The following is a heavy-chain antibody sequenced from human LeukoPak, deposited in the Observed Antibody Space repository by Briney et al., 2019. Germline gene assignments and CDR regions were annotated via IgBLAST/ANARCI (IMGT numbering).Heavy chain of an antibody. Sequence: SETLSLTCTVSGGSISSFYWSWVRQPPGKGLEWIGYFHYSGNTNYNPSLKSRVTTSVDTSKNQFSLKLSSVTAADTAVYYCRVDTPFFDYWGQGTLVTVSS. D-gene: IGHD5-18*01. J-gene: IGHJ4*02. CDR2: FHYSGNT. CDR1: GGSISSFY. V-gene: IGHV4-59*01. CDR3: RVDTPFFDY.